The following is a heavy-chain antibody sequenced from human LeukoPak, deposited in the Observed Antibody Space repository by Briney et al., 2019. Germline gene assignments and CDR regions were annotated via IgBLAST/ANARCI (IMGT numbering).Heavy chain of an antibody. V-gene: IGHV3-48*03. CDR2: IGRGYGVT. D-gene: IGHD4-17*01. CDR1: GFTFSNYE. CDR3: ARETVHY. Sequence: GGSLRLSCAASGFTFSNYEFNWVRQAPGKGLEWVSYIGRGYGVTYYADSVKGRFTVSRDDAKNSVYLQMNSLRAEDTALYYCARETVHYWGQGILVTVSS. J-gene: IGHJ4*02.